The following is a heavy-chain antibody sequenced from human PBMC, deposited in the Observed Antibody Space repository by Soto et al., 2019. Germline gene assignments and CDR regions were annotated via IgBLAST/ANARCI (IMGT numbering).Heavy chain of an antibody. CDR2: ISYDGSNK. D-gene: IGHD6-13*01. V-gene: IGHV3-30*18. CDR3: AKGHRSKQMDV. Sequence: QVQLVESGGGVVQPGRSLRLSCAASGFTFSSYGMHWVRQAPGKGLEWVAVISYDGSNKYYADSVKGRFTISRDNSKNTLYLQMNSLRAEDTAVYYCAKGHRSKQMDVWGQGTTVTVSS. J-gene: IGHJ6*02. CDR1: GFTFSSYG.